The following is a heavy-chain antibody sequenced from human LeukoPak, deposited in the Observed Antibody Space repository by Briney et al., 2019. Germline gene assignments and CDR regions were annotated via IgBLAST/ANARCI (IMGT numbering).Heavy chain of an antibody. CDR3: ATEEMATITDSDY. J-gene: IGHJ4*02. D-gene: IGHD5-24*01. V-gene: IGHV3-11*06. CDR1: GFTFSDYY. Sequence: PGGSLRLSCAASGFTFSDYYMSWIRQAPGKGLEWVSYISSSSSYTSYADSVKGRFTISRDNAKNSLYLQMNSLRAEDTAVYYCATEEMATITDSDYWGQGTLVTVSS. CDR2: ISSSSSYT.